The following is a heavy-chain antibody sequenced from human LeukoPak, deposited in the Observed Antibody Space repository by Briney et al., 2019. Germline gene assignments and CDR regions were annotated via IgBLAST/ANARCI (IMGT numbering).Heavy chain of an antibody. Sequence: PGGSLRLSCAGSGFMFSSYSMNWVRQAPGKGLEWISYISSSSSTIYYADSVEGRFTVSRDHAKNSLYLQMSSLRDEDTAVYYCARTYSSGWLVDYWGQGTLVTVSS. CDR3: ARTYSSGWLVDY. J-gene: IGHJ4*02. D-gene: IGHD6-19*01. CDR2: ISSSSSTI. V-gene: IGHV3-48*02. CDR1: GFMFSSYS.